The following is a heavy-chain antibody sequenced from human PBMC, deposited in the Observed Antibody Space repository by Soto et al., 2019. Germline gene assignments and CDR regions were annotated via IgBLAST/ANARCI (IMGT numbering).Heavy chain of an antibody. J-gene: IGHJ4*02. CDR2: ISYDGTNK. CDR1: GFTFSTYG. V-gene: IGHV3-30*02. Sequence: GGSLRLSCAASGFTFSTYGMHWVRQAPGKGLEWVAFISYDGTNKDYADSVKGRFTISRDNSKNTLYLQMNSLRVENTAVYYCAKGRRYTSSSIDYWGPGTLVTSPQ. D-gene: IGHD6-6*01. CDR3: AKGRRYTSSSIDY.